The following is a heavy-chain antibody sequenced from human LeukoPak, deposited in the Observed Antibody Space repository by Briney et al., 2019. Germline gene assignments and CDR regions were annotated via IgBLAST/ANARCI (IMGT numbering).Heavy chain of an antibody. J-gene: IGHJ4*02. D-gene: IGHD4-17*01. CDR1: GYSFTSYW. CDR3: ARQYGRPFDY. V-gene: IGHV5-51*01. CDR2: IYPGDSDT. Sequence: PGGSLRLSCKGSGYSFTSYWIGWVRQMPGKGLEWMGIIYPGDSDTRYSPSFQGQVSISVDKSVSTTYLQWSSLKASDTAMYYCARQYGRPFDYWGQGTLVTVSS.